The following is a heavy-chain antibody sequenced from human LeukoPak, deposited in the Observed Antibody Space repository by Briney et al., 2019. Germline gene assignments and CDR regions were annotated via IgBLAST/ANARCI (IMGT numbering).Heavy chain of an antibody. D-gene: IGHD3-22*01. V-gene: IGHV4-34*01. CDR1: GGSFSGYY. CDR3: ARAYYYDSSGYHPIDY. CDR2: IYHSGST. J-gene: IGHJ4*02. Sequence: SETLSLTCAVYGGSFSGYYWSWIRQPPGKGLEWIGYIYHSGSTYYNPSLKSRVTISVDRSKNQFSLKLSSVTAADTAVYYCARAYYYDSSGYHPIDYWGQGTLVTVSS.